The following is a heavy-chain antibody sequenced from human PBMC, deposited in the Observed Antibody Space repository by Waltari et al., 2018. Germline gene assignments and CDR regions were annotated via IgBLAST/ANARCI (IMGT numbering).Heavy chain of an antibody. Sequence: EVQLLASGGGLVQPGGSLRLSCAASGSTFGTYPMSWVRQAPGKGLEWVSAISGSGGSTYYADSVKGRFTISRDNSKNTLYLQMNSLRAEDTAVYYCAKDEVGTGWFDPWGQGTLVTVSS. V-gene: IGHV3-23*01. CDR2: ISGSGGST. D-gene: IGHD1-1*01. J-gene: IGHJ5*02. CDR3: AKDEVGTGWFDP. CDR1: GSTFGTYP.